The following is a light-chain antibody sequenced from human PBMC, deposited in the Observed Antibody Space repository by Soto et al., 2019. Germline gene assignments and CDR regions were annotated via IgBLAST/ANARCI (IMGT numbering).Light chain of an antibody. J-gene: IGKJ3*01. Sequence: DIELTQSPGTLSLSVGERATLSFRASQRVSSSDLAWYQQKPGQAPRLLIYGASSRATGIPYRFSGSGSGTDFTLTISRLEPEDFAVYYCQQHGSSPLTFGPGTKVDIK. CDR1: QRVSSSD. CDR2: GAS. V-gene: IGKV3-20*01. CDR3: QQHGSSPLT.